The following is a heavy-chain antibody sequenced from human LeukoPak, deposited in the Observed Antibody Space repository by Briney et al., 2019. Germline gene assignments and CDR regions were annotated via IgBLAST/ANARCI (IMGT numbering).Heavy chain of an antibody. V-gene: IGHV1-8*01. CDR1: GYTFTSYD. J-gene: IGHJ5*02. D-gene: IGHD6-6*01. CDR2: MNPNRGNT. CDR3: ARAGLSIAARPISWFDP. Sequence: ASVKVSCKASGYTFTSYDINWVRQATGQGLEWMGWMNPNRGNTGYAQKFQGRVTMTRNTSISTAYMELSSLRSEDTAVYYCARAGLSIAARPISWFDPWGQGTLVTVSS.